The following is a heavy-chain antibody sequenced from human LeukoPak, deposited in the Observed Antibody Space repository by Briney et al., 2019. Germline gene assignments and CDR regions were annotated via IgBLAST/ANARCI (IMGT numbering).Heavy chain of an antibody. CDR3: ARGGRPDS. D-gene: IGHD1-26*01. CDR1: GFTFRSYG. V-gene: IGHV3-7*04. CDR2: IKEDGSEK. J-gene: IGHJ5*01. Sequence: GGSLRLSCAASGFTFRSYGMRWVRQAPGKGLEWVASIKEDGSEKNYVDSVKGRFTISRDNDNNSLYLHMNSLRVDDTAFYYCARGGRPDSWGQGTLVTVSS.